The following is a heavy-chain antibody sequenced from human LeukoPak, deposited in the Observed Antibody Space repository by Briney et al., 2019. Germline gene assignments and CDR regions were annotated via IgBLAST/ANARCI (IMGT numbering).Heavy chain of an antibody. CDR3: ARGADCSSTSCPQGNDY. CDR1: GFTFSSYW. D-gene: IGHD2-2*01. J-gene: IGHJ4*02. CDR2: IKQDGSEK. Sequence: GGSLRLSCAASGFTFSSYWMSWVRQAPGKGLEWVANIKQDGSEKYYVDSVKGRFTISRDNAKNSLYLRMNSLRAEDTAVYYCARGADCSSTSCPQGNDYWGQGTLVTVSS. V-gene: IGHV3-7*03.